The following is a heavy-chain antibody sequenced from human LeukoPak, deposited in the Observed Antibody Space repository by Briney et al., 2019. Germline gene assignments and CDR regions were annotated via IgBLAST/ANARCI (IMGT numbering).Heavy chain of an antibody. V-gene: IGHV3-21*01. D-gene: IGHD3-10*01. CDR2: ISSSSSYI. J-gene: IGHJ4*02. CDR3: ARDSYYGSGSYFFDY. CDR1: GFTSSSYW. Sequence: GGSLRLSCAASGFTSSSYWMNWVRQAPGKGLEWVSSISSSSSYIYYADSVKGRFTISRDNAKNSLYLQMNSLRAEDTAVYYCARDSYYGSGSYFFDYWGQGTLVTVSS.